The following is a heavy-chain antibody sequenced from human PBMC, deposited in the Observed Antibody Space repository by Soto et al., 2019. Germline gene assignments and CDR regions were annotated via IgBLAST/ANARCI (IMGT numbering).Heavy chain of an antibody. V-gene: IGHV1-18*01. D-gene: IGHD3-10*01. J-gene: IGHJ5*02. CDR2: IGAYNGNT. CDR1: GYTFTSYG. Sequence: QVQLVQSGAEVKKPGASVKVSCKASGYTFTSYGISWVRQAPGQGLEWMGWIGAYNGNTNYAQKLQGRVTMTTDTSTSTAYMELRSLRSDDTAVYYCARDPRSMVRGKNNWFDPWGQGTLVTVSS. CDR3: ARDPRSMVRGKNNWFDP.